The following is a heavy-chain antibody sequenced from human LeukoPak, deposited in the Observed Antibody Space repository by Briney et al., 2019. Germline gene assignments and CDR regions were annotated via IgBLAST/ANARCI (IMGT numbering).Heavy chain of an antibody. CDR2: MNPNSGNT. Sequence: ASVKLSCNASGYAFTTNGINWVRHAPGPGLEWMVWMNPNSGNTGYAQKFQGRVTITRNTSISTAYMELSSLRSEDTAVYYCAKRSGSPRPEYFDYWGQGTLVTVSS. J-gene: IGHJ4*02. CDR3: AKRSGSPRPEYFDY. CDR1: GYAFTTNG. V-gene: IGHV1-8*03. D-gene: IGHD1-14*01.